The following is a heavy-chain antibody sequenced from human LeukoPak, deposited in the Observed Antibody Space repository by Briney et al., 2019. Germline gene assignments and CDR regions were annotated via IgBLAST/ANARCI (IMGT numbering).Heavy chain of an antibody. CDR2: ISDDGYST. D-gene: IGHD5-18*01. CDR3: AKGPTQSRWLRSITGCFVY. J-gene: IGHJ4*02. Sequence: GGTLRLSCAASRFIFDNYGMTWVRQAPGKGLEWVSGISDDGYSTYYADSVKGRFTISRDNSKNTLYLHMSSLRADDTAVYYCAKGPTQSRWLRSITGCFVYWGQGTLVTVSS. V-gene: IGHV3-23*01. CDR1: RFIFDNYG.